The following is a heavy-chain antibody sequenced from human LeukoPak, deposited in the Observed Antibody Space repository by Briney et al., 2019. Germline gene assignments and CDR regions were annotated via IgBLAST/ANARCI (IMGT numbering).Heavy chain of an antibody. V-gene: IGHV4-59*12. D-gene: IGHD6-13*01. CDR3: AGGIAADAFDI. J-gene: IGHJ3*02. CDR2: IYYSGST. CDR1: GGSISSYY. Sequence: SETLSLTCTVSGGSISSYYWSWIRQPPGKGLEWIGYIYYSGSTNYNPSLKSRVTISVDTSKNQFSLKLSSVTAADTAVYYCAGGIAADAFDIWGQGTMVTVSS.